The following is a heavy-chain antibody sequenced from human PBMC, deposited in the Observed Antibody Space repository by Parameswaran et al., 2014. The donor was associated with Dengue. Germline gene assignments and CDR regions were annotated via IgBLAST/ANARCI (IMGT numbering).Heavy chain of an antibody. CDR2: IYPDDSDA. Sequence: VRQMPGKGLEWMGIIYPDDSDARYSPSFEGQVTFSVDKSSNNAFLQWTSLKASDTAMYYCARFEGSGYFHLQHWGQGTLVTVSS. D-gene: IGHD3-22*01. J-gene: IGHJ1*01. CDR3: ARFEGSGYFHLQH. V-gene: IGHV5-51*01.